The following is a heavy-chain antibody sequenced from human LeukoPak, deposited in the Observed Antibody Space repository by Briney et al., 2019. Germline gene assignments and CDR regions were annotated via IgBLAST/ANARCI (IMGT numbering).Heavy chain of an antibody. D-gene: IGHD3-22*01. CDR1: GFPFNRYA. J-gene: IGHJ4*02. CDR3: AKDAQPYYYESSGDYYFDY. CDR2: VSDSGDST. V-gene: IGHV3-23*01. Sequence: PGGSLRLSCAASGFPFNRYAMNWVRQAPGKGLEWVSGVSDSGDSTYYADSVKGRFTISRDNSKNTFYLQMNSLGAEDTAIYYCAKDAQPYYYESSGDYYFDYWGQGTLVTVSS.